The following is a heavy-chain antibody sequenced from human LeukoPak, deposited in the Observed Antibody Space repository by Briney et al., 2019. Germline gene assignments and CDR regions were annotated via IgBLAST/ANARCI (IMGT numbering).Heavy chain of an antibody. J-gene: IGHJ4*02. CDR2: IYPGDSDT. V-gene: IGHV5-51*01. D-gene: IGHD4-11*01. Sequence: GESLQISCQGSGYSFTSYWIGWVRQLPGKGLEWMGIIYPGDSDTRYNPSFQGQVTISADKSISTAYLQWSSLKASDTAMYYCARINDYSNRYFDYWGQGTLVTVSS. CDR1: GYSFTSYW. CDR3: ARINDYSNRYFDY.